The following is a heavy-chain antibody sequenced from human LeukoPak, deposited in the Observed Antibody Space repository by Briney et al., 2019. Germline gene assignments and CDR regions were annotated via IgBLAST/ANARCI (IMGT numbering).Heavy chain of an antibody. D-gene: IGHD5-12*01. J-gene: IGHJ4*02. V-gene: IGHV3-23*01. CDR1: GFTFNRYA. Sequence: PGGSLRLSCAGSGFTFNRYAMSWVRQAPGKGLEWVSAISGSGGSTYYADSVKGRFTISRDNAKNTLYLQMNSLRAEDTAAFYCGRGRPRGYSGYVIDYWGQGTPITVSS. CDR3: GRGRPRGYSGYVIDY. CDR2: ISGSGGST.